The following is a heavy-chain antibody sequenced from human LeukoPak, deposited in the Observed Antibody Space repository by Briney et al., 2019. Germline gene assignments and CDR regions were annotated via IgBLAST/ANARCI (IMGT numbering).Heavy chain of an antibody. CDR2: IYYSGST. D-gene: IGHD3-22*01. J-gene: IGHJ4*02. V-gene: IGHV4-61*01. CDR1: GGSISSSSYY. Sequence: SETLSLTCTVSGGSISSSSYYWGWIRQPPGKGLEWIGYIYYSGSTNYNPSLKSRVTISVDTSKNQFSLKLSSVTAADTAVYYCAREGRVAIIDYWGQGTLVTVSS. CDR3: AREGRVAIIDY.